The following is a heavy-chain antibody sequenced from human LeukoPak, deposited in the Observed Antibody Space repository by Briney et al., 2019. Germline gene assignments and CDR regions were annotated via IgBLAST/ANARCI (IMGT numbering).Heavy chain of an antibody. V-gene: IGHV3-66*01. D-gene: IGHD2-2*01. CDR2: IYSGGST. CDR3: ARSFCSSTSCPTLDAFDI. Sequence: GGSLRLSCAASGFTVSSNYMSWVRQAPGKGLEWVSVIYSGGSTYYADSVKGRFTISRDNSKNTLYLQMNSLRAEDTAVYYCARSFCSSTSCPTLDAFDIWGQGTMVTVSS. J-gene: IGHJ3*02. CDR1: GFTVSSNY.